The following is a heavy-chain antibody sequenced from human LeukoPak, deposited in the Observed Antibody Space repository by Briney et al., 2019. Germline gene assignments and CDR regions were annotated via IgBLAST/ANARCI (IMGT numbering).Heavy chain of an antibody. CDR1: GFTFSSYA. CDR3: AKDSSMIVVVPFDY. J-gene: IGHJ4*02. D-gene: IGHD3-22*01. CDR2: ISGSGGST. Sequence: GGSLRLSCAASGFTFSSYAMSWVRQAPGNGLEWVSAISGSGGSTYYADSVKGRFTISRDNSKNTLYLQMNSLRAEDTAVYYCAKDSSMIVVVPFDYWGQGTLVTVSS. V-gene: IGHV3-23*01.